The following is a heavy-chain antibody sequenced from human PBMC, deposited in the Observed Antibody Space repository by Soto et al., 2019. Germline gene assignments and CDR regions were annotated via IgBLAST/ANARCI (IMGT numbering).Heavy chain of an antibody. CDR2: INPSGGST. Sequence: PSVKVSCKASGYTFTSYYMHWVRQAPGQGLEWMGIINPSGGSTSYAQKFQGRVTMTRDTSTSTVYMELSSLRSEDTAVYYCARDRRIAVAGKFWFDPWGQGTLVTVSS. CDR3: ARDRRIAVAGKFWFDP. J-gene: IGHJ5*02. V-gene: IGHV1-46*01. CDR1: GYTFTSYY. D-gene: IGHD6-19*01.